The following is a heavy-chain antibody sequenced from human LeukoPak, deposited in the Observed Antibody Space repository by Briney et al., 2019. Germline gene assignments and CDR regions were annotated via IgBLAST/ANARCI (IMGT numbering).Heavy chain of an antibody. J-gene: IGHJ6*03. Sequence: GGSLRLSCEGSGFTFSIYSMNWVRQAPGKGLEWVSSISSRSSYIYYADSVKGRFTISRDNAKNSLYLQMKSLRSDDTAMYYCASGLSSLFSFGAALDYYMDVWGKGTPVTVSS. D-gene: IGHD5-18*01. CDR1: GFTFSIYS. V-gene: IGHV3-21*04. CDR3: ASGLSSLFSFGAALDYYMDV. CDR2: ISSRSSYI.